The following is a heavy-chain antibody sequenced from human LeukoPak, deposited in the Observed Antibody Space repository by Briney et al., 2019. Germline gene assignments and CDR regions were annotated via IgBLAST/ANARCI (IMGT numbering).Heavy chain of an antibody. CDR3: ARDPPSVAGTFDS. CDR1: GFTFSSYG. CDR2: ISYSGGST. V-gene: IGHV3-23*01. D-gene: IGHD6-19*01. J-gene: IGHJ4*02. Sequence: GGSLTLSCAASGFTFSSYGMNWVRQAPGKGLEWVSGISYSGGSTYYADSVKGRFTISRDNSKNTLYLQMNSLRAEVTAVYYCARDPPSVAGTFDSWGQGTLVTAAS.